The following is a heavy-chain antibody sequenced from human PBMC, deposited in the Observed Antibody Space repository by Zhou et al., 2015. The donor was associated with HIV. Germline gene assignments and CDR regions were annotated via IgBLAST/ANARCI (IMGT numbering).Heavy chain of an antibody. CDR3: ASLTPMAQGDY. CDR2: IIPAVGAA. Sequence: QVQLVQSGPEVKKPGSSVKVSCKTSGDTFSRYAISWVRQAPGQGLEWMGAIIPAVGAANYAAKFQGRVTITADESTSTGHMELSSLRSEDTAVYFCASLTPMAQGDYWGQGTLVTVSS. J-gene: IGHJ4*02. CDR1: GDTFSRYA. V-gene: IGHV1-69*01. D-gene: IGHD5-18*01.